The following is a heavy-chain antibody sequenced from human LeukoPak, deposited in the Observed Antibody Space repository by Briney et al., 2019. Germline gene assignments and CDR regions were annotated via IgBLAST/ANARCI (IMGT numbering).Heavy chain of an antibody. CDR1: GGSFSGYY. J-gene: IGHJ6*03. CDR2: INHSGST. V-gene: IGHV4-34*01. Sequence: SETLSLTCAVYGGSFSGYYWSWIRQPPGKGLEWIGEINHSGSTNYNPSLKSRVTISVDTSKNQFSLKLSSVTAADTAVYYCARVPRAAGSSWLHYYYYMDVWGKGTTVTVSS. D-gene: IGHD6-13*01. CDR3: ARVPRAAGSSWLHYYYYMDV.